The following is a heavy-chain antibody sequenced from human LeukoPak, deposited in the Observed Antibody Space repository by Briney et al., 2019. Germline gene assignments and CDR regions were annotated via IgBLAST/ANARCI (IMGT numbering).Heavy chain of an antibody. CDR2: ISYDGSNK. CDR1: GFTFSSYG. CDR3: AKDGGYCGGDCYSGFDY. D-gene: IGHD2-21*02. J-gene: IGHJ4*02. V-gene: IGHV3-30*18. Sequence: GGSLRLSCAASGFTFSSYGMHWVRQAPGKGLEWVAVISYDGSNKYYADSVKGRFTISRDNSKNTLYLQMNSLRAEDTAVYYCAKDGGYCGGDCYSGFDYWGQGTLVTVSS.